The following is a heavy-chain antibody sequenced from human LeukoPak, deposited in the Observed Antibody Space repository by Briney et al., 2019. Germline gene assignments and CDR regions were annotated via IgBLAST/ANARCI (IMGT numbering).Heavy chain of an antibody. J-gene: IGHJ1*01. D-gene: IGHD5-24*01. Sequence: ASVKVSCRASGYTFTDYYLHWVRQAPGQGLEWLGWINPNSGDTNFAQKFQGRVTITRGTSINTAYMELSGLRSDDTAVYYCAREDLYTYPLDFWGQGTLVTVSS. V-gene: IGHV1-2*02. CDR2: INPNSGDT. CDR1: GYTFTDYY. CDR3: AREDLYTYPLDF.